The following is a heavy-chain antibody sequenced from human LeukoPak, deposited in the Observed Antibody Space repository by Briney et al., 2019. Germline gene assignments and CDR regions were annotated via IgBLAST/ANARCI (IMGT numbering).Heavy chain of an antibody. V-gene: IGHV4-30-2*01. Sequence: SQTLSLTCAVSGGSISSGGYSWSWIRQPPGKGLEWIGYIYHSGSTYYNPSLKSRVTISVDRSKNQFSLKLSSVTAADTAVYYCARARTFGVVIRYYFDYWGQGTLVTVSS. CDR1: GGSISSGGYS. CDR2: IYHSGST. CDR3: ARARTFGVVIRYYFDY. D-gene: IGHD3-3*01. J-gene: IGHJ4*02.